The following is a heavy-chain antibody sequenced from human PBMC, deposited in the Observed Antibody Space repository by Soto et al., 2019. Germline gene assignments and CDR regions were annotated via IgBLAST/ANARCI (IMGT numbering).Heavy chain of an antibody. V-gene: IGHV3-30*03. D-gene: IGHD3-10*01. J-gene: IGHJ4*02. CDR3: ASWGSGSYYPLGSFDY. CDR2: ISYDGSNK. Sequence: QVQLVESGGGVVQPGRSLRLSCAASGFTFSSYGMHWVRQAPGKGLEWVAVISYDGSNKYYADSVKGRFTISRDNSKNTRYLQMNSLRAEDTAVYYCASWGSGSYYPLGSFDYWGQGTLVTVSS. CDR1: GFTFSSYG.